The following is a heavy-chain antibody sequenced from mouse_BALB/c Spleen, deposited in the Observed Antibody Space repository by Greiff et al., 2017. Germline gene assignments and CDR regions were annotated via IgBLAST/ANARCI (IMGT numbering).Heavy chain of an antibody. CDR3: ARHLDYDWFAY. Sequence: EVMLVESGGGLVQPGGSLKLSCAASGFTFSSYTMSWVRQTPEKRLEWVAYISNGGGSTYYPDTVKGRFTISRDNAKNTLYLQMSSLKSEDTAMYYCARHLDYDWFAYWGQGTLVTVSA. CDR1: GFTFSSYT. V-gene: IGHV5-12-2*01. D-gene: IGHD2-4*01. J-gene: IGHJ3*01. CDR2: ISNGGGST.